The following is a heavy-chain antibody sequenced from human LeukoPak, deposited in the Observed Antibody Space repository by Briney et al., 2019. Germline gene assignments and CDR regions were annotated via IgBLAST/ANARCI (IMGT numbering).Heavy chain of an antibody. D-gene: IGHD6-19*01. CDR1: GGSISSYY. J-gene: IGHJ4*02. Sequence: SETLSLTCTVSGGSISSYYWSWIRQPPGKGLEWIGEINHSGSTNYNPSLKSRVTISVDTSKNQFSLKLSSVTAADTAVYYCARAGIAVAAGDYWGQGTLVTVSS. V-gene: IGHV4-34*01. CDR2: INHSGST. CDR3: ARAGIAVAAGDY.